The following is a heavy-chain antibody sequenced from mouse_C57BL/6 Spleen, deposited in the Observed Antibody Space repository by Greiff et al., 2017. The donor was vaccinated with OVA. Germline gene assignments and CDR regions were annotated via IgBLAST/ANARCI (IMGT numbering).Heavy chain of an antibody. CDR3: ARNYGSSHYYAMDY. CDR1: GYSFTSYY. CDR2: IYPGSGNT. Sequence: VQLQQSGPELVKPGASVKISCKASGYSFTSYYIHWVKQRPGQGLEWIGWIYPGSGNTKYNEKFKGKATLTADTSSSTAYMQLSSLTSEDSAIYYCARNYGSSHYYAMDYWGQGTSVTVSS. D-gene: IGHD1-1*01. V-gene: IGHV1-66*01. J-gene: IGHJ4*01.